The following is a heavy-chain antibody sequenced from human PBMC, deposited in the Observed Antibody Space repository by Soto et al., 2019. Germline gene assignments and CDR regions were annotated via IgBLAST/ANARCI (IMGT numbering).Heavy chain of an antibody. CDR1: GGSISRYY. J-gene: IGHJ4*02. CDR2: IYYSGST. D-gene: IGHD1-20*01. Sequence: QVQLQESGPGLVKSSETLSLTCTVSGGSISRYYWNWIRQHPGKGLEWLGYIYYSGSTNYNPSLESRVTISVDTSKNQFSLRLNSVTAADTAVYYCARSQYTGYERPTFVSSFEYWGLGTLVTVSS. V-gene: IGHV4-59*01. CDR3: ARSQYTGYERPTFVSSFEY.